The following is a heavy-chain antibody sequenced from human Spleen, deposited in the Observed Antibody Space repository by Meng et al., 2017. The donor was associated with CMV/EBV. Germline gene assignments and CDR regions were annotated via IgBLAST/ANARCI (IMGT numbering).Heavy chain of an antibody. CDR2: IKQDGSEK. CDR3: ARGFGGYYEFWSGYYTGYGMDV. Sequence: GESLKISCAASGFTFSSYWMSWVRQAPGKGLEWVANIKQDGSEKYYVDSVKGRFTISRDNAKNSLYLQMNSLRAEDTAVYYCARGFGGYYEFWSGYYTGYGMDVWGQGTTVTVSS. D-gene: IGHD3-3*01. J-gene: IGHJ6*02. V-gene: IGHV3-7*01. CDR1: GFTFSSYW.